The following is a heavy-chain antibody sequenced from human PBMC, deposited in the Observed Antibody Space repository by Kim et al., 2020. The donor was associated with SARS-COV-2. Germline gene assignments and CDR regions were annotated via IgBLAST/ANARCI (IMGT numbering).Heavy chain of an antibody. CDR1: GGSISSYY. J-gene: IGHJ6*02. CDR3: AREGSGYYYDFWSGYYTPSDYYYGMDV. Sequence: SETLSLTCTVSGGSISSYYWSWIRQPAGKGLEWIGRIYTSGSTNYNPSLKSRVTMSVDTSKNQFSLKLSSVTAADTAVYYCAREGSGYYYDFWSGYYTPSDYYYGMDVWGQGTTVTVSS. D-gene: IGHD3-3*01. CDR2: IYTSGST. V-gene: IGHV4-4*07.